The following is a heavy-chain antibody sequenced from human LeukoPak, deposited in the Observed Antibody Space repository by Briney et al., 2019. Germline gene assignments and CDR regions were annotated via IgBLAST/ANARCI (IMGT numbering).Heavy chain of an antibody. CDR1: GGSTTSNYY. Sequence: PSETLSLTCTVSGGSTTSNYYWGWIRQSPGRGLEWIGSIYYSGSTYYNPSLKSRVTISRDTSKNQFSLKLSSVTAADTAVYYCARGDPLGDYWGQGTLVTVSS. V-gene: IGHV4-39*07. CDR2: IYYSGST. D-gene: IGHD3-10*01. J-gene: IGHJ4*02. CDR3: ARGDPLGDY.